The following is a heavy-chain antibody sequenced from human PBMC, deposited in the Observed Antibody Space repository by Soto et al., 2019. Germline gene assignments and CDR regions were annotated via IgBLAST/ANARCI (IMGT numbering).Heavy chain of an antibody. V-gene: IGHV4-34*01. CDR2: INHSGSN. Sequence: QLQQWGAGLLKPSETLSLTCVVSGGSFSTYYYNWIRQSPGKGLEWIGEINHSGSNNYSPSLKSRVTMSLDTSKNQFYLQLTSVTAADTAVYYGARGGSSDWQVAFDIWGQGTMVTVSS. J-gene: IGHJ3*02. D-gene: IGHD6-19*01. CDR3: ARGGSSDWQVAFDI. CDR1: GGSFSTYY.